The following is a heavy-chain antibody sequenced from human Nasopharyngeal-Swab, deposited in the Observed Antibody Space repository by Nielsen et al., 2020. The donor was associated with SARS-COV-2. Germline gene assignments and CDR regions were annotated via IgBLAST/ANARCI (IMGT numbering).Heavy chain of an antibody. J-gene: IGHJ4*02. V-gene: IGHV4-34*01. CDR3: AKSRIDMIVVALFDY. Sequence: SETLSLTCAVYGGSFSGYYWSWIRQPPGKGLQWLGIIYYRGSTYYNPALKSRVTISVDTSKNQFFLKLNSVTAADTAVYYCAKSRIDMIVVALFDYWGQGTLVTVSS. D-gene: IGHD3-22*01. CDR2: IYYRGST. CDR1: GGSFSGYY.